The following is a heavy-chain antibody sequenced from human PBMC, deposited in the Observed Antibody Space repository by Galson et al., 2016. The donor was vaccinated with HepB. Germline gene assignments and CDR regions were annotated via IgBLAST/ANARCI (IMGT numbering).Heavy chain of an antibody. Sequence: SLRLSCATSGFKFTHYSINWVRKAPGTALEWVSYMSSDGRTPYQAASVKGLFTISRDTARNSVSLQMNSLRDEDTAIYYCVRAEDYYYGSSGYYPHHFDSWGQGTLVTVSS. D-gene: IGHD3-22*01. CDR3: VRAEDYYYGSSGYYPHHFDS. CDR2: MSSDGRTP. V-gene: IGHV3-48*02. CDR1: GFKFTHYS. J-gene: IGHJ4*02.